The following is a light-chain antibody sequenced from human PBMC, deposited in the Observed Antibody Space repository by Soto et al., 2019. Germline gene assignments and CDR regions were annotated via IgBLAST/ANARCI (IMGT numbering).Light chain of an antibody. J-gene: IGLJ2*01. CDR3: SSYTSSNSVV. CDR2: EVS. V-gene: IGLV2-14*01. Sequence: QSVLTQPASVSGSPGQSITISCTGTSSDIGGYNYVSWYQHHPGKAPKLMIYEVSSRPSGVSNRFSGSKSGNTASLTISGVQAEDEADYYCSSYTSSNSVVFGGGTKVTV. CDR1: SSDIGGYNY.